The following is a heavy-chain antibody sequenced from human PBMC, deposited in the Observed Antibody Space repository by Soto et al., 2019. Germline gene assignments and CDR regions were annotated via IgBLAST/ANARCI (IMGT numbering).Heavy chain of an antibody. V-gene: IGHV4-30-2*01. D-gene: IGHD5-12*01. CDR3: AAGGGLPRYY. CDR2: IYHSGST. Sequence: QLQLQESGSGLVKPSQTLSLTCAVSGGSISSGGYYWSWLRQPPGKGLEWIGYIYHSGSTYYHPSLKSRVTISVDRSKNQFSLKLSSVTAADTAVYYCAAGGGLPRYYWGQGTLVTVSS. CDR1: GGSISSGGYY. J-gene: IGHJ4*02.